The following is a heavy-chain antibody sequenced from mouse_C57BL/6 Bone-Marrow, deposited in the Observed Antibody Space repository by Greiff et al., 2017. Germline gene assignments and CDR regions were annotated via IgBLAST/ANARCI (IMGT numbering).Heavy chain of an antibody. CDR1: GYTFTSYW. Sequence: QVQLQQPGAELVKPGASVKLSCKASGYTFTSYWMHWVKQRPGRGLEWIGTIDPNSGGTKYNEKFKSKATLTVDKPSSTAYMQLSSLTSEDSAVYYCAHGNYFYWYFAVGGRGTTVTVSS. J-gene: IGHJ1*03. CDR3: AHGNYFYWYFAV. CDR2: IDPNSGGT. V-gene: IGHV1-72*01. D-gene: IGHD2-1*01.